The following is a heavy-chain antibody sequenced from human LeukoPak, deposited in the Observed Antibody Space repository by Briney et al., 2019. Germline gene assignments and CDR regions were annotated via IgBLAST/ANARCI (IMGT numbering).Heavy chain of an antibody. D-gene: IGHD3-9*01. Sequence: SETLSLTCTVSGGSISGRSYYWGWIRQPPGKGLEWIGSLYYSGSTYYNPSLKSRVTISVDTSRKQFSLKVNSVTAADTAVYYCARQGYDILTGYYGVCDYWGQGTLVTVSS. CDR2: LYYSGST. CDR1: GGSISGRSYY. CDR3: ARQGYDILTGYYGVCDY. J-gene: IGHJ4*02. V-gene: IGHV4-39*01.